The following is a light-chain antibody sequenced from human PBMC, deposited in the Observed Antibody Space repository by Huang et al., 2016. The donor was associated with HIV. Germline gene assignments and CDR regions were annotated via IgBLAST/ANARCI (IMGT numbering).Light chain of an antibody. V-gene: IGKV3-11*01. CDR2: AAS. J-gene: IGKJ5*01. Sequence: DIVLTQSPATLSLSPGERATVSCRASQSVSTFLAWYHHKPGQAPRLLIFAASNRASGVPARFSGTGAGTDFTLTVSSLEPSGVAVYYCRQHSYWPITFGRGTRLEI. CDR3: RQHSYWPIT. CDR1: QSVSTF.